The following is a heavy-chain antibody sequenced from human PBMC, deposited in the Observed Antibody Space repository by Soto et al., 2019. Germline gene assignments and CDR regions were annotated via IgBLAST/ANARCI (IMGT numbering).Heavy chain of an antibody. Sequence: ASVKVSCKASGGTFSSYAISWVRQAPGQGLEWMGGIIPIFGTANYAQKFRGRVTITADESTSTAYMELSSLRSEDTAVYYCASAEGIAVAGKNGMDVWGQGTTVTVSS. D-gene: IGHD6-19*01. J-gene: IGHJ6*02. CDR3: ASAEGIAVAGKNGMDV. CDR1: GGTFSSYA. V-gene: IGHV1-69*13. CDR2: IIPIFGTA.